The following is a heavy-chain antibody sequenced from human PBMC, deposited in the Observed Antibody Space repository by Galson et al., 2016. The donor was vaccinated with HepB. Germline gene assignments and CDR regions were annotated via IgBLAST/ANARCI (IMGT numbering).Heavy chain of an antibody. CDR2: IWHDGSNQ. Sequence: SLRLSCAASGFTFSAYGIQWVRQPPGKGLEWVAVIWHDGSNQYYADSVKGRFTISRDSSKNTVYLQMNSLRGEDTAVYYCARDFPGYNYGMDVWGQGTTVIVSS. CDR3: ARDFPGYNYGMDV. V-gene: IGHV3-33*08. CDR1: GFTFSAYG. J-gene: IGHJ6*02.